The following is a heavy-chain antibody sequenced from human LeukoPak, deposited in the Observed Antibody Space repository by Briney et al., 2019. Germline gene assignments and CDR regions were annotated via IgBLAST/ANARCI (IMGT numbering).Heavy chain of an antibody. CDR2: ISGSGGST. D-gene: IGHD1-26*01. Sequence: GGSLRLSCAASGFTFSSYAMSWVRQAPGKGLEWVSAISGSGGSTYYADSVKGRFTISRDNSKNMLYLQMNSLRAEDTAVYYCAKSIVGVFYYFDYWGQGTLVTVSS. CDR3: AKSIVGVFYYFDY. J-gene: IGHJ4*02. CDR1: GFTFSSYA. V-gene: IGHV3-23*01.